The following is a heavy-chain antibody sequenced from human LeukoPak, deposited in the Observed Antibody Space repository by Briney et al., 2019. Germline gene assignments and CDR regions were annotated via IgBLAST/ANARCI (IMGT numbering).Heavy chain of an antibody. V-gene: IGHV4-61*02. CDR1: GGSISSGSYY. D-gene: IGHD3-10*01. J-gene: IGHJ4*02. CDR2: IYTSGST. CDR3: ARGGDYYVSGSYLAY. Sequence: SETLSLTCTVSGGSISSGSYYWSWIRQPAGKGLEWIGRIYTSGSTNYNPSLKSRLTISVDTSKNQFSLKLSSVTAADTAVYYCARGGDYYVSGSYLAYWGQGTLVTVSS.